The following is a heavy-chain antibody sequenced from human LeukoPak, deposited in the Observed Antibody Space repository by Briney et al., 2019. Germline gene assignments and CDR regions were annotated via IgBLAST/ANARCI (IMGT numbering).Heavy chain of an antibody. CDR3: VRCSPYWYMDV. D-gene: IGHD2-15*01. Sequence: GRSLRLSCAASGFTFSGYGMHLVRQAPGKGLEWVAIIWYDGGTKYYADSVKGRFTISRENSNNTLYLQMNNLRAEDTAIYYCVRCSPYWYMDVWGKGTTVTVSS. CDR2: IWYDGGTK. J-gene: IGHJ6*03. V-gene: IGHV3-33*01. CDR1: GFTFSGYG.